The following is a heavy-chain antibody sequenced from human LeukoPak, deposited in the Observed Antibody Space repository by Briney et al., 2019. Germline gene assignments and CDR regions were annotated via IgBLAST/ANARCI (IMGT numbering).Heavy chain of an antibody. CDR2: INPNSGGT. D-gene: IGHD2-15*01. Sequence: ASVKVSCKASGYTLTGYYMHWVRQATGQGLDWMGWINPNSGGTNYAKKFQGRVTMTRDTSLSTAYMELSRLRSDDPDVYYCAAGRGYCSGGSCYGDDSFDIWGQGTMVTVSS. CDR3: AAGRGYCSGGSCYGDDSFDI. J-gene: IGHJ3*02. V-gene: IGHV1-2*02. CDR1: GYTLTGYY.